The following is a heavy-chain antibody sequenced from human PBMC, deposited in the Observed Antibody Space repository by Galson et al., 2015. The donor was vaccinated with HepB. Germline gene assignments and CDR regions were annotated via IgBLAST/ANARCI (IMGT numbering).Heavy chain of an antibody. CDR3: ARATTETLTYGMDV. Sequence: SLRLSCAASGFTFSSYTMNWVRQAPGKGLESVSYISSTGTTMYYADSAKGRFTISRDNAQNSLYLQINSLRAEDTAVYYCARATTETLTYGMDVWGQGTTVTVSS. D-gene: IGHD1-1*01. J-gene: IGHJ6*02. CDR2: ISSTGTTM. V-gene: IGHV3-48*01. CDR1: GFTFSSYT.